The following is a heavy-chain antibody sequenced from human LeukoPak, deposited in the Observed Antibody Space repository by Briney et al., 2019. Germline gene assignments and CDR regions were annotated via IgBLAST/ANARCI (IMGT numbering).Heavy chain of an antibody. D-gene: IGHD3-22*01. CDR3: ARHRLPRVYYDSSGYYHAAFDI. CDR2: INPDSGGT. J-gene: IGHJ3*02. Sequence: ASVKVSCKASGYTFTAYYMHWVRQAPGQGLEWMGWINPDSGGTSSPQKFQGRVTMTRDTSISTAYMEPSRLRSDDTAVYYCARHRLPRVYYDSSGYYHAAFDIWGQGTMVTVSS. V-gene: IGHV1-2*02. CDR1: GYTFTAYY.